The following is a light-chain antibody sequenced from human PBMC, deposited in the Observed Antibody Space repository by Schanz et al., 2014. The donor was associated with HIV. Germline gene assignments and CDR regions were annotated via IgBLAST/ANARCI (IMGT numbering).Light chain of an antibody. Sequence: DIQLTQSPSFLSASVGDRVTITCRASQSISSYLNWYQQKPGKAPKLLIYDASNLETGVPSRFSGGGSGTDFTFTISSLQPDDIGTYFCHQYAISSWTFGQGTKVEIK. CDR3: HQYAISSWT. CDR2: DAS. J-gene: IGKJ1*01. V-gene: IGKV1-33*01. CDR1: QSISSY.